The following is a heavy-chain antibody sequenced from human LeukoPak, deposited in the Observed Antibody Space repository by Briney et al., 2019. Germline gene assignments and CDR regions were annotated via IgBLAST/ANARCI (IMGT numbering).Heavy chain of an antibody. J-gene: IGHJ4*02. Sequence: GSLRPFCAASGFTFSNYAMGWVRQAPGKGLEWVSTISDRGGSTYYADSVKGRFTISRDNSKNTLYLQMDSLRAEEDTAIYYCAPDLRGSAWSLDDWGQGTLVTVSS. CDR2: ISDRGGST. CDR1: GFTFSNYA. D-gene: IGHD6-13*01. V-gene: IGHV3-23*01. CDR3: APDLRGSAWSLDD.